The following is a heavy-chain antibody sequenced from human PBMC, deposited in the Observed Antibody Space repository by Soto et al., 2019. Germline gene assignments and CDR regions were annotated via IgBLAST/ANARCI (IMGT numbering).Heavy chain of an antibody. Sequence: EVQLVESGGGLVQPGGSLRLSCAASGFTFSTYSMNWVRQAPGKGLEWVSHITSGGTTIYYADSVKGRFTISRDNAKNSLYRQMNSLRAEDTAVYYCARGYDYIWGTYRYGFDYWGQGTLVTVSS. D-gene: IGHD3-16*02. CDR2: ITSGGTTI. V-gene: IGHV3-48*01. CDR3: ARGYDYIWGTYRYGFDY. CDR1: GFTFSTYS. J-gene: IGHJ4*02.